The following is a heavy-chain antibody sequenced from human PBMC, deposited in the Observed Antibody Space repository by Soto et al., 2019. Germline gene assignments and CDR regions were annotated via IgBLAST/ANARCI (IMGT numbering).Heavy chain of an antibody. D-gene: IGHD2-2*01. V-gene: IGHV6-1*01. CDR3: ARGYCSSTSCYEGRDDAFDI. CDR2: TYYRSKWYN. CDR1: GDSVSSNSAA. Sequence: SQTLSLTCAISGDSVSSNSAAWNWIRQSPSRGLEWLGRTYYRSKWYNDYAVSVKSRITVNPDTSKNQFSLQLNSVTPEDTAVYYCARGYCSSTSCYEGRDDAFDIWGQGTMVTVSS. J-gene: IGHJ3*02.